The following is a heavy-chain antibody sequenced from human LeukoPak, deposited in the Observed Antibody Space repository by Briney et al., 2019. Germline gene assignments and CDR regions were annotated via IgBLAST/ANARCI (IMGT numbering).Heavy chain of an antibody. CDR3: ANEGVFYNNGGDYYDYYYLDV. D-gene: IGHD5-24*01. V-gene: IGHV4-34*01. CDR1: GGSFRSYF. J-gene: IGHJ6*03. CDR2: INHSGRT. Sequence: PSETLSLTCAVYGGSFRSYFWGWVRQSPGKGLEWLGDINHSGRTRYNPSFESRVSISVETSKSQFSLRLNSVTAAATAVYYCANEGVFYNNGGDYYDYYYLDVWGKGTTVTVSS.